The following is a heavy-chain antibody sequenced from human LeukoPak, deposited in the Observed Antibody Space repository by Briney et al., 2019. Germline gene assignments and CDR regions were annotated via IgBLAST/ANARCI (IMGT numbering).Heavy chain of an antibody. CDR2: IYGGGST. V-gene: IGHV3-53*01. D-gene: IGHD4-11*01. CDR1: GFTVSSNY. Sequence: PGGSLRLSCAASGFTVSSNYMSWVRQAPGNGLECVSVIYGGGSTFYADSAKGRFTISRDNSKNTLYVQMDSLRAEDTAVYYCAKAYRGSYYYMDVWGKGTTVTVSS. CDR3: AKAYRGSYYYMDV. J-gene: IGHJ6*03.